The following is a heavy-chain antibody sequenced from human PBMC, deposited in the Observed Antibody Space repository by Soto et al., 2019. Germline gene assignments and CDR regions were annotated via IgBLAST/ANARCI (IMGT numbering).Heavy chain of an antibody. J-gene: IGHJ4*02. Sequence: LSLTCAVYGGSFSGYYWTWIRQPPGTGLEWIGEIKHRGSTNYNPSLKSRVTISVDTSKDQFSLKLNSLTAEDTVVYYCARRGSGSYSDYWGQGTLVTVSS. D-gene: IGHD3-10*01. CDR2: IKHRGST. V-gene: IGHV4-34*01. CDR1: GGSFSGYY. CDR3: ARRGSGSYSDY.